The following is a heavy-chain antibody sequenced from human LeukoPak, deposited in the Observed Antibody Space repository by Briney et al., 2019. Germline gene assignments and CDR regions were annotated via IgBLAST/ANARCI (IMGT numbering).Heavy chain of an antibody. CDR3: ARAGYYYDSSGYYYPFDY. D-gene: IGHD3-22*01. V-gene: IGHV3-53*04. J-gene: IGHJ4*02. CDR2: IYRDGTT. Sequence: GGSLRLSCAASGFTVSGNYMSWVRQAPGKGLEWVSIIYRDGTTYYADSMKGRFSISRHNPKNTLYLQMNSLRAEDTAVYYCARAGYYYDSSGYYYPFDYWGQGTLVTVSS. CDR1: GFTVSGNY.